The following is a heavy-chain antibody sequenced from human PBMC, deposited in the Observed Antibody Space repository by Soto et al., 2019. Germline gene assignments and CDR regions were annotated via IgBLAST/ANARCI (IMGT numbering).Heavy chain of an antibody. CDR1: GFTFSTYA. CDR3: AKGRAPSGWYPPYYYGMDV. Sequence: VQLLESGGGLLQPGGSLRLSCAASGFTFSTYAMTWVRQAPGKGPEWVSSVSGSGGNTLYADSVKGRFTISRDNSKNTLYLQMNSLRAGDTAVYSCAKGRAPSGWYPPYYYGMDVWGQGTTVIVSS. V-gene: IGHV3-23*01. CDR2: VSGSGGNT. D-gene: IGHD6-19*01. J-gene: IGHJ6*02.